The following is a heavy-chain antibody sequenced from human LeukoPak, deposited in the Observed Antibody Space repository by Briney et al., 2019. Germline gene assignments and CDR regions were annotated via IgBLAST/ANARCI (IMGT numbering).Heavy chain of an antibody. CDR2: IYYSGST. Sequence: SETLSLTCTVSGYSISSSYYWGWIRQPPGKGLEWIGSIYYSGSTYYNPSLKSRVTISVDTSKNQFSLKLSSVTAADTAVYYCARLPTHSSSCCYFDYWGQGTLVTVSS. J-gene: IGHJ4*02. D-gene: IGHD6-13*01. V-gene: IGHV4-39*01. CDR1: GYSISSSYY. CDR3: ARLPTHSSSCCYFDY.